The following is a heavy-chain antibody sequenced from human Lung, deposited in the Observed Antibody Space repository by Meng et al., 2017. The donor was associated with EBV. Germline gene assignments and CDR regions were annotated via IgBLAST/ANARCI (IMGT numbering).Heavy chain of an antibody. V-gene: IGHV1-18*01. CDR3: TRVEVGITSRDY. J-gene: IGHJ4*02. Sequence: QGQLVKSGGEGKKPGASVKVSCKASGYTFTNYGITWVRQAPGQGLEWMGWISAYNGDTNYAQTLQGRVTMTTDTSTSTAYMELRSLRSDDTAVYYCTRVEVGITSRDYWGQGTLVTVSS. CDR1: GYTFTNYG. CDR2: ISAYNGDT. D-gene: IGHD1-26*01.